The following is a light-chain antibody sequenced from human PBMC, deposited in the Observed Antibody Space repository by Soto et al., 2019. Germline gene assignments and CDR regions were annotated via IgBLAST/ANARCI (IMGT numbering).Light chain of an antibody. CDR3: QQYGSSGT. CDR1: QSISSNY. CDR2: GAS. J-gene: IGKJ1*01. Sequence: EIVLAQSPGTLSLSPGERATVSCRASQSISSNYLAWYQQKPGQAPRLLIYGASSRATGIPDRFSGSGSATDFTLTISRLEPEDFAVYYCQQYGSSGTFGQGTKVDIK. V-gene: IGKV3-20*01.